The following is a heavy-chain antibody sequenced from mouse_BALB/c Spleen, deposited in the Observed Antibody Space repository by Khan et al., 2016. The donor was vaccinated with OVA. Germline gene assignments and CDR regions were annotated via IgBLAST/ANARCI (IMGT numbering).Heavy chain of an antibody. D-gene: IGHD1-1*01. CDR2: IWTGGST. CDR3: ARAYYYGDWFAY. Sequence: QVQLKESGPGLVAPSQRLSITCTVSGFSLTSYGVHWVRQPPGKGLEWLGVIWTGGSTNYNSALMSRLSISKDNSKSQAFLTMYSLQTDDTAMYYFARAYYYGDWFAYWGQGTLVTVSA. CDR1: GFSLTSYG. V-gene: IGHV2-9*02. J-gene: IGHJ3*01.